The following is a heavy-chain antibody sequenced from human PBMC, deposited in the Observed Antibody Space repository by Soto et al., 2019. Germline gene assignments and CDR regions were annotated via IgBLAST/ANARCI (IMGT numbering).Heavy chain of an antibody. Sequence: EVQLLESGGGLVQPGGSLRLSCAASGFTFSSYAMSWVRQAPGKGLEWVSAISGSGGSTYYADSVKGRFTISRDNSKNTLDLQMNSLRAEDTAVYYCAKDMGDYGDYDDAFDIWGQGTMVTVSS. V-gene: IGHV3-23*01. CDR1: GFTFSSYA. CDR3: AKDMGDYGDYDDAFDI. CDR2: ISGSGGST. D-gene: IGHD4-17*01. J-gene: IGHJ3*02.